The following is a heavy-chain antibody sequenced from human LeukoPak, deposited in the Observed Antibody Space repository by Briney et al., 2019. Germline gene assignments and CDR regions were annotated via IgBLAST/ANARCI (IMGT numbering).Heavy chain of an antibody. CDR1: GGSISSSSYY. Sequence: SETLSLTCTVSGGSISSSSYYWGWIRQPPGKGLEWIGSIYYSGSTYYNPSLKSRVTISVDTSKNQFSLKLSSVTAADTAVYYCAEFSGSHLFIDYWGQGTLVTVSS. CDR2: IYYSGST. J-gene: IGHJ4*02. V-gene: IGHV4-39*01. CDR3: AEFSGSHLFIDY. D-gene: IGHD1-26*01.